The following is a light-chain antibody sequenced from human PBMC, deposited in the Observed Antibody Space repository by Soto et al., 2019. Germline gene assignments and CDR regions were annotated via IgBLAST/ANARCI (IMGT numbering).Light chain of an antibody. CDR2: KAS. Sequence: DIQMTQSPSTLSASVGDRVIITCRASQTISSWLAWYQQKPGKAPKLLIYKASSLESGVPSRFSGSGSGTEFTLTISSRQPDDFATYYCQHYKNYLLTFGGGSKVEIK. J-gene: IGKJ4*01. CDR1: QTISSW. CDR3: QHYKNYLLT. V-gene: IGKV1-5*03.